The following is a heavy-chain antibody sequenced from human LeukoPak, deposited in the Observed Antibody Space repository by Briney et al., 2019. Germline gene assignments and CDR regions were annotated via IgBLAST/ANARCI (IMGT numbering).Heavy chain of an antibody. CDR1: GGSISSYY. J-gene: IGHJ3*02. V-gene: IGHV4-59*01. Sequence: KPSETLSLTCTVSGGSISSYYWSWIRQPPGKGLEWIGYIYYSGSTNYHPSLKSRVTISVDTSKNQFSLKLSSVTAADTAVYYCARSYDRILFDIWGQGTMVTVSS. CDR2: IYYSGST. CDR3: ARSYDRILFDI. D-gene: IGHD3-22*01.